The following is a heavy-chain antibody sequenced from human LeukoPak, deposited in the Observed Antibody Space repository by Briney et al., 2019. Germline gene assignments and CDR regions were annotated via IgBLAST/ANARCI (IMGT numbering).Heavy chain of an antibody. CDR1: GGSFSGYY. Sequence: PSETLSLTCAVYGGSFSGYYRSWIRQPPGKGLEWIGEINHSGSTNYNPSLKSRVTMSVDTSKNQFSLKLSSVTAADTAVYYCARGWRDIVLMFDPWGQGTLVTVSS. V-gene: IGHV4-34*01. CDR3: ARGWRDIVLMFDP. D-gene: IGHD2-8*01. CDR2: INHSGST. J-gene: IGHJ5*02.